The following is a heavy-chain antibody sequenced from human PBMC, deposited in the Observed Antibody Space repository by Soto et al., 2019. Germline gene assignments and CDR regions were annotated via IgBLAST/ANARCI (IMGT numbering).Heavy chain of an antibody. V-gene: IGHV4-31*03. CDR3: AGDWSDSSGYYAYFDY. J-gene: IGHJ4*02. D-gene: IGHD3-22*01. CDR1: GGSISSGTYY. Sequence: QVQLQESGPGLVKPSQTLSLTCTVSGGSISSGTYYWSWIRQHPGKGLEWIGYIYYSGSTYYNPSLKSRVTISVDTSKNQFSLKLSSVTAADTAVYYCAGDWSDSSGYYAYFDYWGQGTLVTVSS. CDR2: IYYSGST.